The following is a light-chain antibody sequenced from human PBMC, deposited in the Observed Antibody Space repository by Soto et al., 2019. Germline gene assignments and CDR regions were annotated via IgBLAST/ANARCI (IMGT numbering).Light chain of an antibody. V-gene: IGKV1-39*01. CDR1: QSIRSH. J-gene: IGKJ1*01. CDR3: QQSYSTPPT. Sequence: DIQMTQSPSSLSASVGDRVSITCRASQSIRSHLNWYQQKAGKAPKVLIYAASSLQGGVPSRFSGSGSGTDFTLTISSLQPEDFASYYCQQSYSTPPTFGQGTKVDIK. CDR2: AAS.